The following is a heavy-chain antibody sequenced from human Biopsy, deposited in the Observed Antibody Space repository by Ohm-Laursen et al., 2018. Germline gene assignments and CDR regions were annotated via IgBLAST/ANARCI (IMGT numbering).Heavy chain of an antibody. CDR1: GSTCWSYA. V-gene: IGHV3-23*01. CDR2: IGGSGGST. CDR3: AKAPYTQVGSGGYHDPFDK. J-gene: IGHJ3*02. Sequence: SLRLSRAASGSTCWSYAMSWVCQAPGQGLGWVSGIGGSGGSTYYADPVRGRFTISRDNSESTLYLQMNSLRADDTAVYHFAKAPYTQVGSGGYHDPFDKWGQGTTVTVSS. D-gene: IGHD3-10*01.